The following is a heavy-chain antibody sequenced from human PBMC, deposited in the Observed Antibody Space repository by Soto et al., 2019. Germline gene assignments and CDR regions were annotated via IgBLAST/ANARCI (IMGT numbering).Heavy chain of an antibody. D-gene: IGHD1-26*01. V-gene: IGHV3-23*01. J-gene: IGHJ4*02. CDR2: ISGSGDST. CDR1: GFTFSSYA. CDR3: TRRGSGSYYDY. Sequence: EVQLLESGGGLVQPGGSLRLSCAASGFTFSSYAMRWVRQAPVKGLEWVSAISGSGDSTYYADSVKGRFTISRDNSKNTLYLQVYTLRAEDTAVYYCTRRGSGSYYDYWCQGTLVTVSS.